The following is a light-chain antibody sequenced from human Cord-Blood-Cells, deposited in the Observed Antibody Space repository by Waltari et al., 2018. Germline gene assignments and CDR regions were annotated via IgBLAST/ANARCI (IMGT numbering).Light chain of an antibody. V-gene: IGKV3-11*01. Sequence: EIVLTQSPATLSLSPGERATLSCRASQSVSSYLAWYQQKPGQAPRLLIYDASNRATGIPARFSSSGSGTDFTLTISSLEPEDFAVYYCQQRSNWPRVTFGPGTKVDIK. CDR2: DAS. CDR3: QQRSNWPRVT. CDR1: QSVSSY. J-gene: IGKJ3*01.